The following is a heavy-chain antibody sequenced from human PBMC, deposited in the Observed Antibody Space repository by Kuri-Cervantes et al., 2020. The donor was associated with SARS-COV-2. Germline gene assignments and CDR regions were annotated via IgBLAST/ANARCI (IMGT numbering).Heavy chain of an antibody. Sequence: SETLSLTCTVSDDFVKNHDYYWNWVRQSPGKGLEWLGYIYYDGSTNYNPSLKSRLTLSIETSKRQFSLNLRSVTAVDTAVYYCARESSPEPQGYGYCSSTSCYRFDYWGQGTLVTVSS. D-gene: IGHD2-2*02. CDR3: ARESSPEPQGYGYCSSTSCYRFDY. CDR1: DDFVKNHDYY. J-gene: IGHJ4*02. V-gene: IGHV4-61*08. CDR2: IYYDGST.